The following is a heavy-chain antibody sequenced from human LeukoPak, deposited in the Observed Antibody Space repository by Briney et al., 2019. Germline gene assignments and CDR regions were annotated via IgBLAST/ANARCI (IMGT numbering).Heavy chain of an antibody. CDR1: GFTSAFTFSSYA. D-gene: IGHD6-6*01. Sequence: GGSLRLSCVVSGFTSAFTFSSYAMSWVRQAPGKGLEWVAAISGSGGNTYYADSVKGRFTISRDIAKNTLYLQMNSLRAEDTAVYYCAKDTIFRSIAFTLLFDPWGQGALVTVSS. V-gene: IGHV3-23*01. CDR2: ISGSGGNT. J-gene: IGHJ5*02. CDR3: AKDTIFRSIAFTLLFDP.